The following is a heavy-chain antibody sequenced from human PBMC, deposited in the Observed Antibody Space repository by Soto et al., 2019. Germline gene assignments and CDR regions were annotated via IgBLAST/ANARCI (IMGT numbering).Heavy chain of an antibody. CDR1: GYTFTSYG. D-gene: IGHD4-17*01. V-gene: IGHV1-18*01. CDR3: AARTTVTSRHYYYYGMDV. J-gene: IGHJ6*02. CDR2: ISAYNGNT. Sequence: GASVKVSCKASGYTFTSYGISWVRQAPGQGLEWMGWISAYNGNTNYAQKLQGRVTMTTDTSTSTAYMELRSLRSEDTAVYYCAARTTVTSRHYYYYGMDVWGQGTTVTVSS.